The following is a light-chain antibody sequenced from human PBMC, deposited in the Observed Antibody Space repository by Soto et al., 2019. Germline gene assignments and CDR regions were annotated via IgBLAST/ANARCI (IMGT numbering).Light chain of an antibody. CDR2: KAS. CDR3: QTYNSYSEA. V-gene: IGKV1-5*03. Sequence: GDSVTITCRASQNIRNWLAWYQQKPGKAPKLLIYKASTLKSGVPSRFSGSGSGTEFTLTISSLQPDDFATYDCQTYNSYSEAVGQGTKGEIK. J-gene: IGKJ1*01. CDR1: QNIRNW.